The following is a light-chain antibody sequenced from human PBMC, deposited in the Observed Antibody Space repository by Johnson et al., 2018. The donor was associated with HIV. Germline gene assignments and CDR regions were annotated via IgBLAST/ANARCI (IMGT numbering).Light chain of an antibody. V-gene: IGLV1-51*01. J-gene: IGLJ1*01. CDR3: GTWDISLSAGGV. Sequence: QSVLTQPPSVSAAPGQKVTISCSGSSSNIGNNYVSWYQQLPGTAPKLLIYDNNKRPSGIPDRFSGSKSGTSATLGLTGLPTGDEADYYCGTWDISLSAGGVFGPGTKVTVL. CDR2: DNN. CDR1: SSNIGNNY.